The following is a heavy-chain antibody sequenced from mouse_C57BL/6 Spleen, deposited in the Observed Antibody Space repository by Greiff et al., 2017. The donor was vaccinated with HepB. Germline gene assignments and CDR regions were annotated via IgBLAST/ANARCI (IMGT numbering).Heavy chain of an antibody. V-gene: IGHV6-3*01. CDR3: TEGVFAY. Sequence: DVQLQESGGGLVQPGGSMKLSCVASGFTFSNYWMNWVRQSPEKGLEWVAQIRLKSDNYATHYAESVKGRFTISRDDSKSSVYLQMNNLRAEDTGIYYCTEGVFAYWGQGTLVTVSA. CDR1: GFTFSNYW. CDR2: IRLKSDNYAT. J-gene: IGHJ3*01.